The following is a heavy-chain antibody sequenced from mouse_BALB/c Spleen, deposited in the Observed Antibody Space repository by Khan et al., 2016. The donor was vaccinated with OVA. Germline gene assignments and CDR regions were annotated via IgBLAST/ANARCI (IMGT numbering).Heavy chain of an antibody. CDR3: ERWATWYFDV. V-gene: IGHV1-63*02. Sequence: VQLQQSGGEVVRPGTSVKISCKASGYTFTNYWLGWVRQRPGHGLEWIGDIYPGGYFTNYNEQFKGKATLTLDTSSSTANMQLSSLTSEDSAVDIWERWATWYFDVWGAGTTVTVSS. J-gene: IGHJ1*01. D-gene: IGHD3-1*01. CDR1: GYTFTNYW. CDR2: IYPGGYFT.